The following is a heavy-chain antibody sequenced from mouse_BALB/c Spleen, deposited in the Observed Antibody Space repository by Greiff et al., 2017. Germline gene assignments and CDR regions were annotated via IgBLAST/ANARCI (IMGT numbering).Heavy chain of an antibody. V-gene: IGHV2-9*02. Sequence: VKLMESGPGLVAPSQSLSITCTVSGFSLTSYGVHWVRQPPGKGLEWLGVIWAGGSTNYNSALMSRLSISKDNSKSQVFLKMNSLQTDDTAMYYCAREGKGVYWGQGTLVTVSA. CDR3: AREGKGVY. CDR1: GFSLTSYG. CDR2: IWAGGST. J-gene: IGHJ3*01. D-gene: IGHD1-3*01.